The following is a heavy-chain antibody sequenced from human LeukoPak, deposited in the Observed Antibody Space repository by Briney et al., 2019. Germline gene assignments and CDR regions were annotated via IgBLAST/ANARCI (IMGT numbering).Heavy chain of an antibody. CDR3: AKDSTHYSSSSHYFDY. CDR1: GFTFSSYA. V-gene: IGHV3-23*01. D-gene: IGHD6-6*01. Sequence: GGSLRLSCAASGFTFSSYAMSWVRQAPGKGLEWVSAIGGSGGSTYYADSVKGRFTISRDNSKDTLYLQMNSLRAEDTAVYYCAKDSTHYSSSSHYFDYWGQGTLVTVSS. CDR2: IGGSGGST. J-gene: IGHJ4*02.